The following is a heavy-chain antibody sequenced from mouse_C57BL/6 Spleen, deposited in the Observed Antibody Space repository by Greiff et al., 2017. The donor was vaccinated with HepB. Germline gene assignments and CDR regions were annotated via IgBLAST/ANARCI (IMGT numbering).Heavy chain of an antibody. CDR2: INPSNGGT. Sequence: VQLQQSGTELVKPGASVKLSCKASGYTFTSYWMHWVKQRPGQGLEWIGNINPSNGGTNYNEKFKSKATLTVDKSSSTAYMQLSSLTSEDSAVYNCAREGYYGSSPYYYAMDYWGQGTSVTVSS. D-gene: IGHD1-1*01. CDR1: GYTFTSYW. CDR3: AREGYYGSSPYYYAMDY. J-gene: IGHJ4*01. V-gene: IGHV1-53*01.